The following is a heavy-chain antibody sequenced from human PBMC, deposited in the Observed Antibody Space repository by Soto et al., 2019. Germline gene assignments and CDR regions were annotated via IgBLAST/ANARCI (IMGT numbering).Heavy chain of an antibody. CDR1: GYTFTVYY. D-gene: IGHD2-8*01. J-gene: IGHJ5*02. V-gene: IGHV1-2*02. CDR2: INANSGGT. Sequence: ASLKVSCKASGYTFTVYYMHWVRQAPGQGLEWMGWINANSGGTNYAQKFQGRVTMTRDTSISTAYMELSRLTSDDTAVYYCARSRYCTNGVCYNNWFDPWGQGTLVTVSS. CDR3: ARSRYCTNGVCYNNWFDP.